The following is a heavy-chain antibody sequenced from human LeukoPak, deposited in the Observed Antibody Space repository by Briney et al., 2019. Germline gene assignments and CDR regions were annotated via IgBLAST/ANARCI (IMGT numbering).Heavy chain of an antibody. J-gene: IGHJ6*03. CDR2: ISAYNGNT. D-gene: IGHD3-3*01. CDR3: ARMPYLEWLFRDVDYYMDV. V-gene: IGHV1-18*01. Sequence: ASVKVSCKASGYTFTSYGISWVRQAPGQGLEWMGWISAYNGNTNYAQKLQGRVTMTTDTSTSTAYMELRSLRPDDTAVYYCARMPYLEWLFRDVDYYMDVWGKGTTVTVSS. CDR1: GYTFTSYG.